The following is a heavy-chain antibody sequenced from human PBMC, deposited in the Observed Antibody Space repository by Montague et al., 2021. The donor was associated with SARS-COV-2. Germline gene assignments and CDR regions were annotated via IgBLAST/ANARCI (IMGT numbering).Heavy chain of an antibody. CDR1: GFTVSSNY. CDR3: ARDQRRYGSGSYYGPHYYYYGMDV. Sequence: SLRLSCAASGFTVSSNYMSWVRQAPGKGLEWVSVIYSGGSTYHAXSVEGRFTISRDNSKNTLYLQMNSLRAEDTAVYYCARDQRRYGSGSYYGPHYYYYGMDVWGQGTTVTVSS. V-gene: IGHV3-66*02. J-gene: IGHJ6*02. D-gene: IGHD3-10*01. CDR2: IYSGGST.